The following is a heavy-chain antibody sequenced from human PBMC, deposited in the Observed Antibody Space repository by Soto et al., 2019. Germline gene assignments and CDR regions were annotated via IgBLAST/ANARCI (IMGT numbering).Heavy chain of an antibody. J-gene: IGHJ4*02. CDR1: GGTFSSYA. V-gene: IGHV1-69*13. Sequence: GASVKVSCKASGGTFSSYATSWVRQAPGQGLEWMGGIIPIFGTANYAQKFQGRVTITADESTSTAYMELSSLRSEDTAVYYCAADSTVTTFRYWGQGTLVTVSS. CDR3: AADSTVTTFRY. D-gene: IGHD4-17*01. CDR2: IIPIFGTA.